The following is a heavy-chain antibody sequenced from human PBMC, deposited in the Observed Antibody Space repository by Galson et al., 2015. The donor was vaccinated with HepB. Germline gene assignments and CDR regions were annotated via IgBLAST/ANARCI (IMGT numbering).Heavy chain of an antibody. CDR1: GDSVSSTSAT. J-gene: IGHJ4*02. CDR2: TYYRSKWYN. CDR3: ARGYYYFDS. D-gene: IGHD2-15*01. V-gene: IGHV6-1*01. Sequence: CAISGDSVSSTSATWNWIRQSPSRGLEWLERTYYRSKWYNDYAVSVKSRITFNPDTSKNQLSLQLSSVTPEDTAGYYCARGYYYFDSWGQGTLVTVSS.